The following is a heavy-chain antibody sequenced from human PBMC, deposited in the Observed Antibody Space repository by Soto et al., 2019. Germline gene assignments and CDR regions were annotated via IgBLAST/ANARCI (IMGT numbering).Heavy chain of an antibody. CDR3: ARDRENFDWLLYGDHFDY. V-gene: IGHV3-21*01. CDR1: GFTFSSYS. Sequence: EVQLVESGGGLVKPGGSLRLSCAASGFTFSSYSMNWVRQAPGKGLEWVSSISSSSSYIYYADSVKGRFTISRDNAKNSLYLQMNSLRAEDTAVYYCARDRENFDWLLYGDHFDYWGQGTLVTVSS. J-gene: IGHJ4*02. CDR2: ISSSSSYI. D-gene: IGHD3-9*01.